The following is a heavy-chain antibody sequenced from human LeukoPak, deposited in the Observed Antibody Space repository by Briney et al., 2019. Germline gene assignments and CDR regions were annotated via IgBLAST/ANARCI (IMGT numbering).Heavy chain of an antibody. CDR3: ARDQTDCSSNSCHNFHYGMDV. D-gene: IGHD2-2*01. V-gene: IGHV1-46*01. CDR1: GFTFSSYA. CDR2: INPSGGST. J-gene: IGHJ6*02. Sequence: GGSLRLSCAASGFTFSSYAMHWVRQAPGQGLEWMGIINPSGGSTGYAQKFQGRITMTRDTSTNTVYMDLSSLRSEDTAVYYCARDQTDCSSNSCHNFHYGMDVWGQGTTVTVSS.